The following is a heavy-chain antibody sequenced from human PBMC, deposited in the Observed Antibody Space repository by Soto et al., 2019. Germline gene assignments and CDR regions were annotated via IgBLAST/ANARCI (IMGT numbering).Heavy chain of an antibody. Sequence: GGSLRLSCAASGFTFSSYAMSWVRQAPGKGLEWVSAISGSGGSTYYADSVKGRFTISRDNSKNTLYLQMNSLRAEDTAVYYCAKEFRVRRGWAVVVVITEGGFDYWGQGTLVTVSS. V-gene: IGHV3-23*01. J-gene: IGHJ4*02. CDR3: AKEFRVRRGWAVVVVITEGGFDY. CDR2: ISGSGGST. CDR1: GFTFSSYA. D-gene: IGHD3-22*01.